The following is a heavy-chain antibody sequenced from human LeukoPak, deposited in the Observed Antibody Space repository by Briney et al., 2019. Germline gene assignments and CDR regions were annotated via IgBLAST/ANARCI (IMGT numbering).Heavy chain of an antibody. CDR1: GFIFSSYS. CDR3: ARDAVQGYCSGGSCYPEGGFDP. J-gene: IGHJ5*02. V-gene: IGHV3-21*01. CDR2: ISSSSSYI. Sequence: TGGSLRLSCAASGFIFSSYSMNWVRQAPGKGLEWVSSISSSSSYIYYADSVKGRFTISRDNAKNSLYLQMNSLRAEDTAVYYCARDAVQGYCSGGSCYPEGGFDPWGQGTLVTVSS. D-gene: IGHD2-15*01.